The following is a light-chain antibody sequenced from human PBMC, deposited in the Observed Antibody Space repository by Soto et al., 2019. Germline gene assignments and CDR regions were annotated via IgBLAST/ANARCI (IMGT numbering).Light chain of an antibody. CDR2: KAS. CDR3: QQYNSYSWT. CDR1: QSASIW. V-gene: IGKV1-5*03. Sequence: DIQMTQSPSTLSASEGDRVTISCRASQSASIWLAWYQQKPGRAPKLLIYKASSLESGVPSRFSGSRSGTEFTLTISSLQPDDFATYYCQQYNSYSWTFGQGT. J-gene: IGKJ1*01.